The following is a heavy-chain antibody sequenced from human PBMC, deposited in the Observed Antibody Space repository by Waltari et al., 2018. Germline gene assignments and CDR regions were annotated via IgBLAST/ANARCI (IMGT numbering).Heavy chain of an antibody. V-gene: IGHV4-59*01. D-gene: IGHD3-10*01. CDR3: ARGTELPHYYYYYMDV. Sequence: QVQLQESGPGLVKPSETLSLTCTVSGGSISSYYWSWIRQPPGKGLEWIGYIYYSGITNYNPSLKSRVTISVDTSKNQFSLKLSSVTAADTAVYYCARGTELPHYYYYYMDVWGKGTTVTVSS. CDR2: IYYSGIT. J-gene: IGHJ6*03. CDR1: GGSISSYY.